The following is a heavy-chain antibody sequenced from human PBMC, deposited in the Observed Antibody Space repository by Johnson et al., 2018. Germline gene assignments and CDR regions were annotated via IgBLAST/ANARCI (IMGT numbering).Heavy chain of an antibody. J-gene: IGHJ6*02. CDR3: ARGKVGINYYYGMDV. CDR2: INPSGGST. CDR1: GYTFTSYY. D-gene: IGHD2-21*01. Sequence: QVQLVQSGAEVKKPGASVKVSCKASGYTFTSYYMHWVRQAPGQGLEWMGIINPSGGSTSYAQKFQGRVTMTRDTSTSTVYMERSSLRAEDTAVYYCARGKVGINYYYGMDVWGQGTTVTVSS. V-gene: IGHV1-46*01.